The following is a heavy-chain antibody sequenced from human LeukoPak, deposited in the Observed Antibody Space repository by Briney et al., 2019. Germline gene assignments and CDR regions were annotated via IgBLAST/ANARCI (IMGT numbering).Heavy chain of an antibody. V-gene: IGHV4-39*01. CDR1: GFSISSSSYY. CDR3: ARTRVIAVAGVPIL. D-gene: IGHD6-19*01. J-gene: IGHJ4*02. CDR2: IYYSGST. Sequence: PSETLSLTCTVSGFSISSSSYYWGWIRQPPGKGLEWIGSIYYSGSTHYNPSLKSRVTISVDTSKNQFSLKLSCVTAADTAVYYCARTRVIAVAGVPILWGQGTLVTVSS.